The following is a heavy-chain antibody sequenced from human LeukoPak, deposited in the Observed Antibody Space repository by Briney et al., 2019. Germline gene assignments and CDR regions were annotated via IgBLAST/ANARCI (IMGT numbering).Heavy chain of an antibody. V-gene: IGHV1-69*13. CDR2: IIPIFGTA. J-gene: IGHJ5*02. CDR3: ARGGHYSSSWYRDRFDP. CDR1: GGTFSSYA. Sequence: GASVKVSCKASGGTFSSYAISWVRQAPGQGLEWMGGIIPIFGTANYAQKFQGRVTITADESTSTAYMELSSLRSEDTAVYYCARGGHYSSSWYRDRFDPWGQGTLVTVSS. D-gene: IGHD6-13*01.